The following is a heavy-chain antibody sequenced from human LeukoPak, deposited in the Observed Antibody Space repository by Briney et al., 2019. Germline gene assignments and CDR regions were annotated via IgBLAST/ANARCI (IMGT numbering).Heavy chain of an antibody. Sequence: SETLSLTCTVSGGSISSYYWSWIRQPPGKGLEWIGYIYYSGSTNYSPSLKSRVTISVDTSKNQFSLKLSSVTAADTAVYYCARDIAQSPLGYWGQGTLVTVSS. CDR1: GGSISSYY. J-gene: IGHJ4*02. CDR3: ARDIAQSPLGY. V-gene: IGHV4-59*01. D-gene: IGHD2-15*01. CDR2: IYYSGST.